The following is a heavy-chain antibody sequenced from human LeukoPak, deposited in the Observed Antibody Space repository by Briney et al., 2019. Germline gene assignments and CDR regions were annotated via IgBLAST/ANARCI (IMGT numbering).Heavy chain of an antibody. CDR1: GFTFSSYA. CDR2: IIPIFGTA. D-gene: IGHD2-2*01. J-gene: IGHJ6*03. V-gene: IGHV1-69*01. Sequence: GGSLRLSCAASGFTFSSYAISWVRQAPGQGLEWMGGIIPIFGTANYAQKFQGRVTITADESTSTAYMELSSLRSEDTAVYYCARGPIGSAAISPPYYYYYYMDVWGKGTTVTISS. CDR3: ARGPIGSAAISPPYYYYYYMDV.